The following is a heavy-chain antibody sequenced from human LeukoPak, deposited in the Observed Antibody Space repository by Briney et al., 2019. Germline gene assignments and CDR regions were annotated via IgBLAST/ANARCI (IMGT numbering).Heavy chain of an antibody. Sequence: GGSLRLSCAASGFTFSSYSMTWVRQAPEKGLEWVSSISSSSSYIYYADSVKGRFTISRGNAKNSLYLQMNSLRAEDTAVYYCARAYCGGDCYWYYFDYWGQGTLVTVSS. V-gene: IGHV3-21*01. CDR1: GFTFSSYS. CDR2: ISSSSSYI. J-gene: IGHJ4*02. CDR3: ARAYCGGDCYWYYFDY. D-gene: IGHD2-21*02.